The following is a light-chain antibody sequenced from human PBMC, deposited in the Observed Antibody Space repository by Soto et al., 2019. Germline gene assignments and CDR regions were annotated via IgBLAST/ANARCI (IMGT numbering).Light chain of an antibody. J-gene: IGKJ1*01. Sequence: DIQMTQSPSTLSASVGDRVTITCRPSQSIGVWLAWYQQKPGTAPKLLIYKTSTLDSGVPLRFSGSGSGTEFTLTISSLQPDDFATYYCQQYINYFRTFGQGTKVEIK. CDR1: QSIGVW. CDR2: KTS. CDR3: QQYINYFRT. V-gene: IGKV1-5*03.